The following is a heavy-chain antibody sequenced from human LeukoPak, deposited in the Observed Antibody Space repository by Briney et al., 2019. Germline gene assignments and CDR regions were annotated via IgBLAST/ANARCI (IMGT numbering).Heavy chain of an antibody. CDR1: VGSFSGYH. CDR2: INHSGST. CDR3: ARPRSPLGPAALDY. D-gene: IGHD2-2*01. J-gene: IGHJ4*02. V-gene: IGHV4-34*01. Sequence: SETLSLTCAVYVGSFSGYHWTWISQSPGKGLEWIGEINHSGSTKYNPSLKSRVTISAATSKNQSSLNLASVTAAATAIYSCARPRSPLGPAALDYWGRGTLVTVSS.